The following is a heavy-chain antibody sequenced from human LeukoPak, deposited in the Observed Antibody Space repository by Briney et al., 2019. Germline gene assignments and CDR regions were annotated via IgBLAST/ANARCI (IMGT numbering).Heavy chain of an antibody. V-gene: IGHV3-33*01. CDR3: ARERRTDCSSTSCPLDY. CDR1: GFTFSSYG. J-gene: IGHJ4*02. Sequence: GRSLRLSGAASGFTFSSYGMHWVRQAPGKGLEWVAVIWYDGSNKYYADSVKGRFTISRDNSKNTLYLQMNSLRAEDTAVYYCARERRTDCSSTSCPLDYWGQGTLVTVSS. CDR2: IWYDGSNK. D-gene: IGHD2-2*01.